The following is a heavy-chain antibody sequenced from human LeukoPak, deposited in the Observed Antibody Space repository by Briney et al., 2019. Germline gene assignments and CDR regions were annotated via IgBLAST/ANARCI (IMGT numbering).Heavy chain of an antibody. Sequence: GASVKVSCKAFGYTFTSYAMHWVRQAPGQRLEWMGWINAGNGNTKYSQKFQGRVTITRDTSASTAYMELSSLRSEDTAVYYCARIGITMVRGVMNWFDPWGQGTLVTVSS. CDR1: GYTFTSYA. J-gene: IGHJ5*02. CDR2: INAGNGNT. CDR3: ARIGITMVRGVMNWFDP. D-gene: IGHD3-10*01. V-gene: IGHV1-3*01.